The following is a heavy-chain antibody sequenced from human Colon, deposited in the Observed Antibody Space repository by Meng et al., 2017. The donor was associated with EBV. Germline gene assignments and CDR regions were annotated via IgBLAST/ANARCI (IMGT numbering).Heavy chain of an antibody. Sequence: GRQPARGAGLLQPSETLSLTCTVYGGPFSGFYWTWIRQSPGKGLEWIGEIDDSGNIIYNPSLKSRVTISGDTSKNQFSLNVSSVTAADTAVYYCARSRWLLLQLWGQGTLVTVPS. J-gene: IGHJ4*02. V-gene: IGHV4-34*01. CDR1: GGPFSGFY. D-gene: IGHD3-22*01. CDR3: ARSRWLLLQL. CDR2: IDDSGNI.